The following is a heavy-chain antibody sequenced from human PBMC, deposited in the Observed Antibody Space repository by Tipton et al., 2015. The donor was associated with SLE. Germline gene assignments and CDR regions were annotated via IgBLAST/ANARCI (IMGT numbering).Heavy chain of an antibody. J-gene: IGHJ4*02. CDR3: ARGSNDILTGAVFDY. D-gene: IGHD3-9*01. CDR1: GGSISSYY. CDR2: IYYSGST. Sequence: GLVKPSETLSLTCTVSGGSISSYYWSWIRQPPGKGLEWIGYIYYSGSTYYNPSLKSRVTISVDTSKNQFSLKLSSVTAAGTAVYYCARGSNDILTGAVFDYWGQGTLVTVSS. V-gene: IGHV4-59*08.